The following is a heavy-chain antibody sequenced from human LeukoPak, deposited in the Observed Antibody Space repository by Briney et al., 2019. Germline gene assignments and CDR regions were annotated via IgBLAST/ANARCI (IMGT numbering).Heavy chain of an antibody. Sequence: GGSLRLSCAASGFTFSSYSMNWVRQAPGKGLEWVSSTSSSSSYIYYADSVKGRFTISRDSAKNSLYLQMNSLRAEDTAVYYCARAEYSGSYYDAFDIWGQGTMVTVSS. V-gene: IGHV3-21*01. CDR2: TSSSSSYI. CDR1: GFTFSSYS. CDR3: ARAEYSGSYYDAFDI. D-gene: IGHD1-26*01. J-gene: IGHJ3*02.